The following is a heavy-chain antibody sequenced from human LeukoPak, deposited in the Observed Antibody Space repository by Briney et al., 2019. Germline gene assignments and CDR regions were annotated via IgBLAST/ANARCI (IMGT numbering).Heavy chain of an antibody. V-gene: IGHV3-15*01. D-gene: IGHD1-26*01. Sequence: GGSLRLSCAASGFTVSDYSMSWARQAPGKGLEWVGHIKSKADGGTTDYAAPVKGRFTISRHDSKATLYLQMNSLKTEDTAVYYCTTDSGPPSGYFDYWGQGTLVTVSS. CDR3: TTDSGPPSGYFDY. CDR2: IKSKADGGTT. CDR1: GFTVSDYS. J-gene: IGHJ4*02.